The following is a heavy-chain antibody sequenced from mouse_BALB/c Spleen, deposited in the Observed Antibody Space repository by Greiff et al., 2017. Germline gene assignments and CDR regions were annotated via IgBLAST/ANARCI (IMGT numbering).Heavy chain of an antibody. D-gene: IGHD3-3*01. V-gene: IGHV5-17*02. CDR2: ISSGSSTI. CDR3: ARSEGPNYFDY. J-gene: IGHJ2*01. CDR1: GFTFSSFG. Sequence: EVQGVESGGGLVQPGGSRKLSCAASGFTFSSFGMHWVRQAPEKGLEWVAYISSGSSTIYYADTVKGRFTISRDNPKNTLFLQMTSLRSEDTAMYYCARSEGPNYFDYWGQGTTLTVSS.